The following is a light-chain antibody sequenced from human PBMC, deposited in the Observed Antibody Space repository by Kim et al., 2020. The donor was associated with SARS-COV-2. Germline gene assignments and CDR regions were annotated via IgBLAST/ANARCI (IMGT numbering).Light chain of an antibody. V-gene: IGKV1-27*01. CDR2: SAS. J-gene: IGKJ1*01. CDR3: QNYNNARRT. Sequence: DIQMTQSPSSLSASVGDRVTITCRASQGIGDYLAWYQHKPGKVPKLLIYSASTLQSGVPSRFSGSGSATDFTLTISSLQTEDVATYYCQNYNNARRTFGQRTKGDIK. CDR1: QGIGDY.